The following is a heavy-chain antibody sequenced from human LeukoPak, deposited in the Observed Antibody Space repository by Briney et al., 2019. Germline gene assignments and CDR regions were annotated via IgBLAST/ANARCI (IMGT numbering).Heavy chain of an antibody. CDR1: GFTFGDYA. CDR3: TTTGLPAAG. CDR2: IKSKTDGGTT. Sequence: GGSLRLSCTASGFTFGDYAMTWVRQAPGKGLEWIGRIKSKTDGGTTDYAAPVKGRFTISRDDSKNTLYLQMNSLKTEDTAVYYCTTTGLPAAGWGQGTLVTVSS. J-gene: IGHJ4*02. D-gene: IGHD2-8*02. V-gene: IGHV3-15*01.